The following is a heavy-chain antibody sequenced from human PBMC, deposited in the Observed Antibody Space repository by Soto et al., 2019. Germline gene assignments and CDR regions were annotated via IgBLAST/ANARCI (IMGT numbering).Heavy chain of an antibody. D-gene: IGHD2-21*02. CDR2: IKSKTDGGTP. CDR1: GFIFNKAW. V-gene: IGHV3-15*07. Sequence: PGGSLRLSCAASGFIFNKAWINWVRQAPGKGLEWVGRIKSKTDGGTPDFAAPVKGRFAISRDDSKNVVYLQMNSLKVEDTGIISFPTDSYSSMVTVGFDTWGQETLLTVPP. CDR3: PTDSYSSMVTVGFDT. J-gene: IGHJ4*02.